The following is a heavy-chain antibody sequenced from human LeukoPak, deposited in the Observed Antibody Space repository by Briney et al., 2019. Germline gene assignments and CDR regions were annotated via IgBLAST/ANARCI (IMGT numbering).Heavy chain of an antibody. CDR2: ISGSGGST. V-gene: IGHV3-23*01. CDR3: ARARPDSSGWDY. CDR1: GFTFSSYA. Sequence: GSLRLSCAASGFTFSSYAMSWVRQAPGKGLEWVSAISGSGGSTYYADSVKGRFTISRDNSKNTLHLQMNSLRAEDTAVYYCARARPDSSGWDYWGQGTLVTVSS. D-gene: IGHD6-19*01. J-gene: IGHJ4*02.